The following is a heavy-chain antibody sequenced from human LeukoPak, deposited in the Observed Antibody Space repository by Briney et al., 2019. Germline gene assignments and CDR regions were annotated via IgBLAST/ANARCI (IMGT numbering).Heavy chain of an antibody. CDR3: AKAPVTSCRGAYCYPFDS. D-gene: IGHD2-21*01. J-gene: IGHJ4*02. CDR2: ISASGSTT. V-gene: IGHV3-23*01. Sequence: GGSLRLSCAASGFTFRNYGMSWVRQAPGKGLEWVSSISASGSTTYYADSVKDRFTISRDNSKSTLYLQMNSLRAEDAAVYFCAKAPVTSCRGAYCYPFDSWGQGTLVTVSS. CDR1: GFTFRNYG.